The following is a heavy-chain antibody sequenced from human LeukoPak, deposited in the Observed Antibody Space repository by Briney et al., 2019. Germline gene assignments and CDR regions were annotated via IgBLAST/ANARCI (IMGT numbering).Heavy chain of an antibody. D-gene: IGHD3-10*02. J-gene: IGHJ6*04. V-gene: IGHV3-48*03. CDR3: AELGITMIGGV. Sequence: PGGSLRLSCAASGFTFSSYEMKWVRQAPGKGLEGVSYISSSGSTIYYADSVKGGFTISRDNDKNSLYLQMNSLSAEDTAVYYCAELGITMIGGVWGKGTTVTISS. CDR1: GFTFSSYE. CDR2: ISSSGSTI.